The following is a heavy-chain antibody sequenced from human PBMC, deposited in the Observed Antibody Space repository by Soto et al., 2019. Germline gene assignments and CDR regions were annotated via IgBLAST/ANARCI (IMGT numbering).Heavy chain of an antibody. Sequence: VHLVESGGGLVQPGGSLRLSCAASGFTFSRYWMTWVRQAPGKGLEWVANINQDGSEKYYVDSVRGRFTISRDNAKNSLYLQINSLRAEASAVYYCVRDVHYFDYWGQGTLVTVSS. CDR2: INQDGSEK. CDR3: VRDVHYFDY. D-gene: IGHD1-1*01. CDR1: GFTFSRYW. V-gene: IGHV3-7*01. J-gene: IGHJ4*02.